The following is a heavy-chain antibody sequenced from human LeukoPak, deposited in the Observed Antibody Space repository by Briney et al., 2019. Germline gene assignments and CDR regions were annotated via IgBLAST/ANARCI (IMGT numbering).Heavy chain of an antibody. CDR3: ARNYYDSSGALDY. V-gene: IGHV4-34*01. CDR1: GGSFSGYY. J-gene: IGHJ4*02. Sequence: PSETLSLTCAVYGGSFSGYYGSWVRQPPGKGLEWVGEINHSGSTNYSPSLKSRVTISVDLSKNQFSLRLSSVTAADTAIYYCARNYYDSSGALDYWGQGTLVTVSS. CDR2: INHSGST. D-gene: IGHD3-22*01.